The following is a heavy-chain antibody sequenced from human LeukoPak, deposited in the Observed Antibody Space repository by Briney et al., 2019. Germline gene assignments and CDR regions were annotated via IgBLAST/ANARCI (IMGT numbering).Heavy chain of an antibody. J-gene: IGHJ6*02. CDR2: IYSGGGT. Sequence: GGSLRLSCAASGFTVSNNFMSWVRQAPGKGLEWDSVIYSGGGTYYADSVKGRFTISRDNSKNTLYLQMNSLRAEDTAVYYCAKLQSDGLRTYYGMDVWGQGTTVTVSS. CDR3: AKLQSDGLRTYYGMDV. D-gene: IGHD4-23*01. CDR1: GFTVSNNF. V-gene: IGHV3-53*01.